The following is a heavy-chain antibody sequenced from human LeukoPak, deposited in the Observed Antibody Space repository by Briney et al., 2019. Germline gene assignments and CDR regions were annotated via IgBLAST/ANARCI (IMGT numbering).Heavy chain of an antibody. D-gene: IGHD2-2*01. J-gene: IGHJ4*02. CDR1: GYTFTSYG. CDR2: ISAYNGNT. Sequence: ASVKVSCKASGYTFTSYGTSWVRQAPGQGLEWMGWISAYNGNTNYAQKLQGRVTMTTDTSTSTAYMELRSLRSDDTAVYYCARAPPGYCSSTSCSYYFDYWGQGTLVTVSS. CDR3: ARAPPGYCSSTSCSYYFDY. V-gene: IGHV1-18*01.